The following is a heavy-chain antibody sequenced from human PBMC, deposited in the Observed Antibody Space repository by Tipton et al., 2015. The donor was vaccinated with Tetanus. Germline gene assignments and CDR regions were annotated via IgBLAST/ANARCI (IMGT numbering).Heavy chain of an antibody. CDR1: GYTFTYRY. Sequence: QSGAEVKKTRSSVKVSCKASGYTFTYRYLHWVRQAPGQGLEWMGIINPSGGSTSYAQKFQGRVTMTRDTSTSTVHMELSSLRSEDTAVYYCARVLGRVGFDLWGRGTLVTVSS. V-gene: IGHV1-46*03. CDR3: ARVLGRVGFDL. CDR2: INPSGGST. D-gene: IGHD2-15*01. J-gene: IGHJ2*01.